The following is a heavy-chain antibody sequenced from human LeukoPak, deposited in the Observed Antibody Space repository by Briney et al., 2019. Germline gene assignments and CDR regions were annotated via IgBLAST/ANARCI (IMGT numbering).Heavy chain of an antibody. D-gene: IGHD4-17*01. CDR2: IYSGGST. J-gene: IGHJ4*02. Sequence: PGGSLRLSCAASGFTVSSNYMSWVRQAPGKGLEWVSVIYSGGSTYYADSVKGRFTISRDNSKNTLYLQMNSLRAEDTAVHYCARDGEPTVNFDYWGQGTLVTVSS. CDR1: GFTVSSNY. V-gene: IGHV3-66*01. CDR3: ARDGEPTVNFDY.